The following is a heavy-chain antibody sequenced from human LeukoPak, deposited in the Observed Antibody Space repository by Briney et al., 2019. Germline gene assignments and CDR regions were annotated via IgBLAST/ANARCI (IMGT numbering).Heavy chain of an antibody. CDR1: GYTFTGYY. Sequence: ASVKVSCKASGYTFTGYYMHWVRQAPGQGLEWMGWINPNSGGTNYAQKFQGRVTMTRDTSISTAYMELSRLRSDDTAVYYCARAGGHCDYVWGSYRYNWFDPWGQGTLVTVSS. CDR2: INPNSGGT. J-gene: IGHJ5*02. V-gene: IGHV1-2*02. D-gene: IGHD3-16*02. CDR3: ARAGGHCDYVWGSYRYNWFDP.